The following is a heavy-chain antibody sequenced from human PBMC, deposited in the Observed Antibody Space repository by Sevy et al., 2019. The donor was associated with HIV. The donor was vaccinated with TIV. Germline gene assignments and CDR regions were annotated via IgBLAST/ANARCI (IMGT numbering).Heavy chain of an antibody. V-gene: IGHV3-21*01. CDR2: ISSSSTYI. Sequence: GGSLRLSCAASGFTIRTYNMNWVRQAPGKGLQWVSSISSSSTYIYYADSVKGRFTISRDNAKNSLYLQMSSLRAEDTAVYYCARDLVIPATTDYFYYGMDVWGQGTTVTVSS. J-gene: IGHJ6*02. D-gene: IGHD2-15*01. CDR3: ARDLVIPATTDYFYYGMDV. CDR1: GFTIRTYN.